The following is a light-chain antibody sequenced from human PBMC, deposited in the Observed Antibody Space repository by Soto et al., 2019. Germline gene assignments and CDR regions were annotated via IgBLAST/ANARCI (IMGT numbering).Light chain of an antibody. CDR2: AAS. Sequence: DIPMTQSPSSLSASVGDRVTITCRASQGINNYVAWYQQKPGKPPKLMIYAASTLQSGVPSRFSGSGSGTDFTLTINSLQPEDVATYSCQKYSSVPVFGPGTKVDIK. CDR3: QKYSSVPV. J-gene: IGKJ3*01. CDR1: QGINNY. V-gene: IGKV1-27*01.